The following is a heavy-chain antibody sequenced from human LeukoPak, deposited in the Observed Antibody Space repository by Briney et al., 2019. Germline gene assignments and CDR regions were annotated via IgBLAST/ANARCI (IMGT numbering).Heavy chain of an antibody. CDR2: IYYSGST. CDR1: GGSISSYY. J-gene: IGHJ4*02. CDR3: ARGYSYGYGFDY. D-gene: IGHD5-18*01. Sequence: SETLSLTCTVSGGSISSYYWSWIRQPPGKGLEWIGCIYYSGSTNYNPSLKSRVTISVDTSKNQFSLKLSSVTAADTAVYYCARGYSYGYGFDYWGQGTLVTVSS. V-gene: IGHV4-59*08.